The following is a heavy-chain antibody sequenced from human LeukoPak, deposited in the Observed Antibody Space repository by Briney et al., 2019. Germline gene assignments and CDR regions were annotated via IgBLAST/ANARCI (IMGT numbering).Heavy chain of an antibody. J-gene: IGHJ3*02. Sequence: SETLSLTCTVSGDSFSSHYWSWVRQPPGRGLEWIGYVAYIGSTNYNPSLKSRVTISVDTSKNQFSLKLSSVTAADTAVYYCARDPTTVTKGLDIWGQGTMVTVSS. CDR3: ARDPTTVTKGLDI. CDR2: VAYIGST. CDR1: GDSFSSHY. V-gene: IGHV4-59*11. D-gene: IGHD4-17*01.